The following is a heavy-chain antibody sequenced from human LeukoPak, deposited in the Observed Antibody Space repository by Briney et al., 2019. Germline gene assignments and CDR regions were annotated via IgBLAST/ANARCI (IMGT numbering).Heavy chain of an antibody. J-gene: IGHJ4*02. V-gene: IGHV3-7*03. CDR1: GVTFSSYW. D-gene: IGHD5-18*01. CDR3: ARDPSPNRYGYPAFDY. CDR2: IKQDGSEK. Sequence: PGGALRLSCAASGVTFSSYWMSWVRQAPGKGLEWVANIKQDGSEKYYVDSVKGRFTISRDNAKNSLYLQMNSLRAEDTAVYYCARDPSPNRYGYPAFDYWGQGTLVTVSS.